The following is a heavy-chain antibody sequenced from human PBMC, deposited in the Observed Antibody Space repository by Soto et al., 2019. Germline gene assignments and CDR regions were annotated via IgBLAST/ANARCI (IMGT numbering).Heavy chain of an antibody. CDR3: ASGQSIAADFDY. CDR2: IYYNGST. Sequence: SETLSLTCTVSGGPISSGDYYWSWIRQPPGKRLEWIGYIYYNGSTYYNPSLKSRVTISIDTSENQFSLKLSSVTAADTAVYYCASGQSIAADFDYWGQGTPVTVSS. V-gene: IGHV4-30-4*01. CDR1: GGPISSGDYY. J-gene: IGHJ4*02. D-gene: IGHD6-13*01.